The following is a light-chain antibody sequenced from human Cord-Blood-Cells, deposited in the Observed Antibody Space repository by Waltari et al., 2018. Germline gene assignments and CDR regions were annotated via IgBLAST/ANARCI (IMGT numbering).Light chain of an antibody. Sequence: QSALTQPASVSGSPGQSITIPCTGTSSDVGGYNYVSWYQQPPGNAPKLMIYDVSNRPSGVSNRFSGSKSGNTASLTISGLQAEDEADYYCSSYTSSSTLEVFGGGTKLTVL. CDR3: SSYTSSSTLEV. V-gene: IGLV2-14*01. CDR2: DVS. J-gene: IGLJ2*01. CDR1: SSDVGGYNY.